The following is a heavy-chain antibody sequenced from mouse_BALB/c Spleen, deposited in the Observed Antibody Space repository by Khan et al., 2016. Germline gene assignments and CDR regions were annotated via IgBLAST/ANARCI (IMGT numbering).Heavy chain of an antibody. CDR1: GYTFTDYA. V-gene: IGHV1S137*01. CDR3: SRNGGDYDWFDY. D-gene: IGHD2-4*01. J-gene: IGHJ3*01. Sequence: QVQLQQSGPEVVRPGVSVKISCKGSGYTFTDYAMHWVKQSHAKSLEWIGVISTYNGNTNYNQKFEDKATMTVDKSSSTVYMELVRLTSEDSAIYYCSRNGGDYDWFDYWGQGTLVTVSA. CDR2: ISTYNGNT.